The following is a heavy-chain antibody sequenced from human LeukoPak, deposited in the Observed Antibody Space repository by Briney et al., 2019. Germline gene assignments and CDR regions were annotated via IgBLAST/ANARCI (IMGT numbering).Heavy chain of an antibody. Sequence: WASVKVSCKASGYTFTSYDINWVRQATGQGLEWMGWMNPNSGNTGYAQKFQGRVTMTRNTSISTAYMELSSLRSEDTAVYYCARDASSIDDSSGYYYGFDYWGQGTLVTVSS. CDR1: GYTFTSYD. D-gene: IGHD3-22*01. CDR3: ARDASSIDDSSGYYYGFDY. J-gene: IGHJ4*02. CDR2: MNPNSGNT. V-gene: IGHV1-8*01.